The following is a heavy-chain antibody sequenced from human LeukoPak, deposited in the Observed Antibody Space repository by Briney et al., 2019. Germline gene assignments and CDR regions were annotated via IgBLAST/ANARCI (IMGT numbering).Heavy chain of an antibody. J-gene: IGHJ3*02. CDR3: ARERAPFDWFRGGAFDI. V-gene: IGHV3-30*03. CDR1: GFTFSSYG. CDR2: ISYDGSRK. D-gene: IGHD3-9*01. Sequence: GGSLRLSCAASGFTFSSYGMHWVRQAPGKGLEWVAVISYDGSRKYYADSVKGRFTISRDNSKNTLYLQMNSLRAEDTAVYYCARERAPFDWFRGGAFDIWGQGTMVTVSS.